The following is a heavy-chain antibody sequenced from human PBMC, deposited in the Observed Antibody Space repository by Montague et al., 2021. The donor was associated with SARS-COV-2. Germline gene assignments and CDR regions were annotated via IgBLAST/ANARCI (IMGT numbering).Heavy chain of an antibody. CDR3: AKSLDTSGYSFERGADY. V-gene: IGHV3-23*01. J-gene: IGHJ4*02. D-gene: IGHD5-12*01. CDR1: GFRFSGYA. CDR2: IGASGNDT. Sequence: SLRLSCAASGFRFSGYAMSWVRQAPGKGLEWVSAIGASGNDTYYADSVRGRFTSSRDNSKNMLYLQLNSLRVEDTAVYYCAKSLDTSGYSFERGADYWGQGTLVTVSS.